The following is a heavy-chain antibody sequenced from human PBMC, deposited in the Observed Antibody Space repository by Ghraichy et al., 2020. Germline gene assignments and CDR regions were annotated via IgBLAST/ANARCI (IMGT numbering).Heavy chain of an antibody. Sequence: SETLSLTCTVSGGSISSYYWSWIRQPPGKGLEWIGYIYYSGSTNYNPSLKSRVTISVDTSKNQFSLKLSSVTAADTAVYYCASLYGDYWTDPRWEPGPVNYWGQGTLVTVSS. V-gene: IGHV4-59*12. J-gene: IGHJ4*02. CDR2: IYYSGST. CDR1: GGSISSYY. CDR3: ASLYGDYWTDPRWEPGPVNY. D-gene: IGHD4-17*01.